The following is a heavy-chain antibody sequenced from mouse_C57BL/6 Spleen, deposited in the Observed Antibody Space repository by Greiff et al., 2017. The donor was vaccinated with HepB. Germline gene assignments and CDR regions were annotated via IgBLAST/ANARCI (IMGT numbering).Heavy chain of an antibody. CDR1: GYTFTDYY. CDR3: ARSGGSSPYAMDY. J-gene: IGHJ4*01. Sequence: QVQLKQSGAELVRPGASVKLSCKASGYTFTDYYINWVKQRPGQGLEWIARIYPGSGNTYYNEKFKGKATLTAEKSSSNAYMQLSSLTSEDSAVYFCARSGGSSPYAMDYWGQGTSVTVSS. V-gene: IGHV1-76*01. CDR2: IYPGSGNT. D-gene: IGHD1-1*01.